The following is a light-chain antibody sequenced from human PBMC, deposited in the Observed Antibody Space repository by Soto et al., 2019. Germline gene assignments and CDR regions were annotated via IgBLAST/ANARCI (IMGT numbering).Light chain of an antibody. V-gene: IGLV1-40*01. CDR3: QSYDSGHPWV. CDR2: GSN. Sequence: QAVVTQPPSVSGAPGQRVTIFCTGTSSNIGAGYDVHWYQQLPGTVPKLLIYGSNNRPSGVPDRFSGSKSGTSASLAITGLQAEDEATYYCQSYDSGHPWVFGGGTKLTVL. CDR1: SSNIGAGYD. J-gene: IGLJ3*02.